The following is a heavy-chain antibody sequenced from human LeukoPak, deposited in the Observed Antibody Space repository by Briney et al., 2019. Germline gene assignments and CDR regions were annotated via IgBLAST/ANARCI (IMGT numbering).Heavy chain of an antibody. J-gene: IGHJ5*02. D-gene: IGHD3-22*01. CDR3: ARGTTYYYDSSGYYYFPNWFDP. Sequence: GGSLRLSCAASGFIFSIYSMNWVRQAPGKGLEWVSSISSSSSYIYYADSVKGRFTISRDNAKNSLYLQMNSLRAEDTAVYYCARGTTYYYDSSGYYYFPNWFDPWGQGTLVTVSS. V-gene: IGHV3-21*01. CDR1: GFIFSIYS. CDR2: ISSSSSYI.